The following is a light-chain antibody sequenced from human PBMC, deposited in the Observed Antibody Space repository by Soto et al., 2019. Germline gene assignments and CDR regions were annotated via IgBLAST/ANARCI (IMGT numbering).Light chain of an antibody. Sequence: QSVLTQPPSVSGAPGQRVTISCTGSSSNIGAGYDVHWYQQLPGTAPKLLIYANNNRPPGVPDRFSGSKSGTSASLAITGLQAEDEADYYCQSYDSSLSGGVFGGGTKLTVL. CDR1: SSNIGAGYD. CDR2: ANN. CDR3: QSYDSSLSGGV. V-gene: IGLV1-40*01. J-gene: IGLJ2*01.